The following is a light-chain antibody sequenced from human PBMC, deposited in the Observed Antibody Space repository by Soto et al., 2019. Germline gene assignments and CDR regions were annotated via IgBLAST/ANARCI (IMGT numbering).Light chain of an antibody. J-gene: IGLJ2*01. CDR3: SSYTITSTLV. CDR1: SSDVGGHNY. V-gene: IGLV2-14*01. Sequence: QSALTQPASVSGSPGQSITISCTGTSSDVGGHNYVSWYQQHPGKAPKLMIYEVSNRPSGVSNRFSGSKSGNTASLTISGLQAEDEADYYCSSYTITSTLVFGAGTKVTVL. CDR2: EVS.